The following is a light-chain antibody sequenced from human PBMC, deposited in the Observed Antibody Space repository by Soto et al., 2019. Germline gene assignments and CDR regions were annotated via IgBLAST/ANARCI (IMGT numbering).Light chain of an antibody. CDR1: QTISSW. CDR2: KAS. Sequence: DVQMTQSPSPLSGSVGDRVTITCRASQTISSWLAWYQQKPGKAPKVLLYKASTLKSGVPSRFSVSGSGTEFTLTSSSLEPDDFATYYCQHYSRYAEAFGQGTKVDIK. V-gene: IGKV1-5*03. J-gene: IGKJ1*01. CDR3: QHYSRYAEA.